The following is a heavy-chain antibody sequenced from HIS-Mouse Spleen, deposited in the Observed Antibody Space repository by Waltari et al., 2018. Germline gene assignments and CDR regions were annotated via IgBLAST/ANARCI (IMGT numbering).Heavy chain of an antibody. CDR2: IYYSGST. D-gene: IGHD6-13*01. Sequence: QLQLQESGPGLVKPSETLSLTRTVSGGSISSSRYYWGWIRQPPGKGLEWIGRIYYSGSTYYNPSLKSRVTISVDTSKNQFSLKLSSVTAADTAVYYCAREIPYSSSWYDWYFDLWGRGTLVTVSS. V-gene: IGHV4-39*07. CDR3: AREIPYSSSWYDWYFDL. CDR1: GGSISSSRYY. J-gene: IGHJ2*01.